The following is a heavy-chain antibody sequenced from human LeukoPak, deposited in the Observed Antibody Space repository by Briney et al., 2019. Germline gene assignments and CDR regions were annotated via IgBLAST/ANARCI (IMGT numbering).Heavy chain of an antibody. J-gene: IGHJ5*02. Sequence: PGGSLRLSCAASGFTFSSYSMNWVRQAPGKGLEWVSYISSSSSTIYYADSVKGRFTISRDNAKNSLYLQMNSLRAEDTAVYYCAKDMGPTSGVPYGPGIAAAPFRGLNWFDPWGQGTLVTVSS. CDR1: GFTFSSYS. CDR2: ISSSSSTI. V-gene: IGHV3-48*01. D-gene: IGHD6-13*01. CDR3: AKDMGPTSGVPYGPGIAAAPFRGLNWFDP.